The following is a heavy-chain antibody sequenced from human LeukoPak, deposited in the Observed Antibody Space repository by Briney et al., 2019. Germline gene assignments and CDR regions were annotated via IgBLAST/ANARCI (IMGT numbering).Heavy chain of an antibody. Sequence: GGPLRLSCTASGLTLSIARMSWVRQAPGKGLEWVGRIKSKSDGGTTDYAAPVKGRFTISRDDSKDTLYLQVASLKTEDTAFYRRTTGILEYLGEGAMVTVSS. J-gene: IGHJ4*02. CDR2: IKSKSDGGTT. CDR3: TTGILEY. CDR1: GLTLSIAR. V-gene: IGHV3-15*01.